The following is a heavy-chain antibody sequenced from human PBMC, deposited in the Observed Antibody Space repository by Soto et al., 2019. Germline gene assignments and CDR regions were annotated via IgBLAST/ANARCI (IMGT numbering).Heavy chain of an antibody. CDR2: IIPISGTA. D-gene: IGHD2-2*01. CDR1: GGTFSNYA. CDR3: ARSQGSSTSLEIYYYYYYGMDV. V-gene: IGHV1-69*01. Sequence: QVQLVQSGAEVKKPGSSVKVSCKASGGTFSNYAISWVRQAPGQGLEWMGGIIPISGTANYAQKFQGRVRITAGESTSTAYVELSSLRSEETAVYYCARSQGSSTSLEIYYYYYYGMDVWGQGTTVTVSS. J-gene: IGHJ6*02.